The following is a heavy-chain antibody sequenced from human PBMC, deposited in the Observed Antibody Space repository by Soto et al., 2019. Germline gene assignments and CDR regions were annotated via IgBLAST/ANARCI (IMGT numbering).Heavy chain of an antibody. CDR1: GGSISSSSYY. V-gene: IGHV4-39*01. CDR3: ARRYITAEVRGRYYYYGMDV. CDR2: IYYSGST. Sequence: SETLSLTCTVSGGSISSSSYYWGWIRQPPGKGLEWIGSIYYSGSTYYNPSLKSRVTISVDTSKNQFSLKLSSVTAADTAVYYCARRYITAEVRGRYYYYGMDVWGQGTTVTVSS. J-gene: IGHJ6*02. D-gene: IGHD1-20*01.